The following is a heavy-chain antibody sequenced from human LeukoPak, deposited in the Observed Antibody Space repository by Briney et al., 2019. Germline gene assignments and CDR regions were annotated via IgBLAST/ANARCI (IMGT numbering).Heavy chain of an antibody. CDR3: ARESSWGNFDY. D-gene: IGHD7-27*01. CDR1: GGSISSYY. CDR2: IYYSGST. Sequence: PSETLSLTCTVSGGSISSYYWSWIRQPPGEGLEWIGYIYYSGSTNYNPSLKSRVTMSVGTSKNQFSLKLSYVTAADTAVYFCARESSWGNFDYWGQGTLVTVSS. J-gene: IGHJ4*02. V-gene: IGHV4-59*01.